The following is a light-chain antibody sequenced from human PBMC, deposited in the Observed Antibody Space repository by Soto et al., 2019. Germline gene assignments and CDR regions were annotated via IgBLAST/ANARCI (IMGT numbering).Light chain of an antibody. J-gene: IGKJ4*01. CDR3: QQATRFPVS. V-gene: IGKV1-12*01. CDR1: QGISSW. Sequence: DIQMTQSPSSVSASVGDRVTITCRASQGISSWLAWYQQKPAKAPKLLIYGASSLQSVVPSRFSGSGSGTDFTLTISSLQPEDFVSYYCQQATRFPVSFGGGTKVEIK. CDR2: GAS.